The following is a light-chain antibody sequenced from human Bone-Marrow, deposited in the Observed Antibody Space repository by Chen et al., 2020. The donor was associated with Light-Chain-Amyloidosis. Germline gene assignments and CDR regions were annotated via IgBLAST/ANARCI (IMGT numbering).Light chain of an antibody. CDR2: DAS. Sequence: EMVMTQSPATLSVSPGEWATLSCRTSQTVNSNLAWYQQKPGKAPRLLIYDASTRATGVPDRFSGSGSGTEFTLTISSLQSEDFAVYICQQYNDWPPLFGGGTKVEIK. CDR3: QQYNDWPPL. J-gene: IGKJ4*01. CDR1: QTVNSN. V-gene: IGKV3-15*01.